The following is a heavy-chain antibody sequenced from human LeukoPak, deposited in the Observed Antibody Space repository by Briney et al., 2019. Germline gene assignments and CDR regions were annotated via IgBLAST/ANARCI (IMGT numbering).Heavy chain of an antibody. CDR2: ISSSGSTI. J-gene: IGHJ4*02. CDR3: ARDHCSSTSCYGAWSDY. CDR1: GFTFSSYE. D-gene: IGHD2-2*01. Sequence: PGGSLRLSCAASGFTFSSYEMNWVRQAPGKGLEWVSYISSSGSTIYYADSVKGRFTISRDNAKNSLYLQMNSLRAEDTAVYYCARDHCSSTSCYGAWSDYWGQGTLVTVSS. V-gene: IGHV3-48*03.